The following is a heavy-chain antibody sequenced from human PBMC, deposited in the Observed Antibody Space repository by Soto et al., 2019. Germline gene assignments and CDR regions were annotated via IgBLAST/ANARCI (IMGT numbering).Heavy chain of an antibody. CDR2: ISGHSGDI. Sequence: GRSLRLSCAASRFTFSASSMNWVLRVPGRGFACVSQISGHSGDISYADSVKGRFTISRDNGRNSLYLEMNSLRAEDTAVYYCAREALSTVAPSWGQGTLVTVS. CDR1: RFTFSASS. CDR3: AREALSTVAPS. D-gene: IGHD1-1*01. V-gene: IGHV3-21*01. J-gene: IGHJ5*02.